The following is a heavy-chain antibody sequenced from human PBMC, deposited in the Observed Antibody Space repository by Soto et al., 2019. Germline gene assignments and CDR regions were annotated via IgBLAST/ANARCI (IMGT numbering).Heavy chain of an antibody. CDR1: GVTFNNYA. Sequence: EVQLLESGGGLVQPGGSLRLSCAASGVTFNNYAMTWVRQAPGKGLEWVSAISGGGDTTSYADSVKGRFTVSRDGSKNTLYLQMNSLRAEDTALYHCAKGRVGSGSLAPRVDFWGQGTLFTVSS. D-gene: IGHD3-10*01. CDR3: AKGRVGSGSLAPRVDF. V-gene: IGHV3-23*01. CDR2: ISGGGDTT. J-gene: IGHJ4*02.